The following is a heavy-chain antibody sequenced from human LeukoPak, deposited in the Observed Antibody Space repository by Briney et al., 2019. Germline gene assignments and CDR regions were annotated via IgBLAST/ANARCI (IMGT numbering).Heavy chain of an antibody. CDR3: AKNWATYYFDY. CDR2: LQSDGNNR. Sequence: GGSLRLSCAASGFTLSRYATHWVRQAPGKGLEWVAFLQSDGNNRYYADSVKGRFTISRGNSKNTLFLQMSSLRAEDTAVYYCAKNWATYYFDYWGQGTLVTVSS. J-gene: IGHJ4*02. CDR1: GFTLSRYA. D-gene: IGHD3-16*01. V-gene: IGHV3-30*02.